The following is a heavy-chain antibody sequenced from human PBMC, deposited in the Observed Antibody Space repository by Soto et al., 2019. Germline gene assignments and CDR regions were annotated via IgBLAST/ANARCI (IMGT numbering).Heavy chain of an antibody. CDR2: IYYSGST. D-gene: IGHD6-13*01. Sequence: SETLSLTCTVSGGSISSYYWSWIRQPPGKGLEWIGYIYYSGSTNYNPSLKSRVTISVDTSKNQFSLKLSSVTAADTAVYYCARESSSWSRKYYYGMDVWGQGTTVTVSS. CDR1: GGSISSYY. J-gene: IGHJ6*02. CDR3: ARESSSWSRKYYYGMDV. V-gene: IGHV4-59*01.